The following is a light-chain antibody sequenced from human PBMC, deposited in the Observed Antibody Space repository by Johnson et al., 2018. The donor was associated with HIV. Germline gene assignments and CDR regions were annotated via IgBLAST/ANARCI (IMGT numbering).Light chain of an antibody. CDR1: SSNVGSNS. V-gene: IGLV1-51*01. Sequence: QSVLTQPPSVSAAPGQKVTISCSGSSSNVGSNSVSWYRHFPETAPKVLIYDNDKRPSGIPDRFSASKSGTSATLGITGLQTGDEADYYCATWDGSLSAYVFGTGTKVTVL. J-gene: IGLJ1*01. CDR3: ATWDGSLSAYV. CDR2: DND.